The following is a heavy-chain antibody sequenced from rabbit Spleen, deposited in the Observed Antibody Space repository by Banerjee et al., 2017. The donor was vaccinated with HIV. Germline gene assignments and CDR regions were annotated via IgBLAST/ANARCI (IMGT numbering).Heavy chain of an antibody. Sequence: QSLEESGGDLVKPGASLTLTCTASGFSFSSSYYMFWVRQAPGKGLEWIACIYGGSSGTTYYASWAKGRFTISKTSSTTMTLQMTSLTAADTATYFCARDGAGGSYFALWGQGTLVTVS. V-gene: IGHV1S40*01. D-gene: IGHD8-1*01. CDR2: IYGGSSGTT. CDR3: ARDGAGGSYFAL. J-gene: IGHJ4*01. CDR1: GFSFSSSYY.